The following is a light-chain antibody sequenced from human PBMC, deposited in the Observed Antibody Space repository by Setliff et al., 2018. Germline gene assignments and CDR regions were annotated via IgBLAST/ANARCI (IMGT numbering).Light chain of an antibody. V-gene: IGLV2-14*03. CDR1: SSDVGGYNY. CDR2: DVS. Sequence: QSALAQPRSVSGSPGQSVTISCTGTSSDVGGYNYVSWYQQHPDKAPKLMIYDVSKRPSGVSNRFSGSKSGNTASLTISGLQAEDEADYYCSSYTSSRVFGGGTKVTVL. CDR3: SSYTSSRV. J-gene: IGLJ2*01.